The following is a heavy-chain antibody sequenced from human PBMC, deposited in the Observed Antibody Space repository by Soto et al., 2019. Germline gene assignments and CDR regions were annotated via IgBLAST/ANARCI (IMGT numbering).Heavy chain of an antibody. V-gene: IGHV3-30-3*01. CDR1: GFTFSSYA. D-gene: IGHD6-13*01. CDR2: ISYDGSNK. J-gene: IGHJ6*02. CDR3: ARVRHPETAYSSSWYRTYYYYGMDV. Sequence: GGSLRLSCAASGFTFSSYAMHWVRQAPGKGLEWVAVISYDGSNKYYADSVKGRFTISRDNSKNRLYLQMNSLRAEDTAVYYCARVRHPETAYSSSWYRTYYYYGMDVWGQGTTVTVSS.